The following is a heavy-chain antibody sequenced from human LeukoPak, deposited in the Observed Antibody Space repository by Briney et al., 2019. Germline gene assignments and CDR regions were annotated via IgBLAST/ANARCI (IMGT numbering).Heavy chain of an antibody. CDR2: INHSGST. CDR3: ARGRIRNDYVWGSYQNWFDP. V-gene: IGHV4-34*01. Sequence: KPSETLSLTCAVYGGSFSGYYWSWIRQPPGKGLEWIGEINHSGSTNYNPSLKSRDTISVDTSKNQFSLKLSSVTAADTAVYYCARGRIRNDYVWGSYQNWFDPWGQGTLVTVSS. D-gene: IGHD3-16*02. J-gene: IGHJ5*02. CDR1: GGSFSGYY.